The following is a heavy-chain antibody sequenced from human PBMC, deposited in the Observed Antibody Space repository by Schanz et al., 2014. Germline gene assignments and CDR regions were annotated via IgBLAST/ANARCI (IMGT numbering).Heavy chain of an antibody. D-gene: IGHD6-6*01. CDR3: ARAPPPYSSSPYYWYYGMDV. CDR2: ISNSGYTI. CDR1: GFTFSDYY. Sequence: VQLVESGGGLVQPGGSLRLSCAASGFTFSDYYMNWIRQAPGKGLEWVSYISNSGYTIYYADSVKGRFTISRDNAKTPRYQQRTSRGAENPAVYYCARAPPPYSSSPYYWYYGMDVWGQGTTVTVSS. V-gene: IGHV3-11*01. J-gene: IGHJ6*02.